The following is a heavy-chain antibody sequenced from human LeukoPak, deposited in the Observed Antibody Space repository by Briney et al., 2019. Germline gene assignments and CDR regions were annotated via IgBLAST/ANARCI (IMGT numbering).Heavy chain of an antibody. CDR1: GGSLRSSRYY. Sequence: PSDTLSLTCTVSGGSLRSSRYYWGWIRQPPGQGLEWIGSISYSGSTYYHPSLKSRVTISGDTSKTKFALNLSSVTAADTAVYYCARGGYYGSGNDFRFDPWGQGTLVTVSS. CDR3: ARGGYYGSGNDFRFDP. D-gene: IGHD3-10*01. CDR2: ISYSGST. V-gene: IGHV4-39*06. J-gene: IGHJ5*02.